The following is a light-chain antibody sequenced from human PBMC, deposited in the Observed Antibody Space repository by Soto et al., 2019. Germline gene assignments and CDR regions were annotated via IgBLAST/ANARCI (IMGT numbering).Light chain of an antibody. CDR3: QQYDNLLL. CDR2: DAS. Sequence: DIQMTQSPSSLSASVGDRVTITCQASQDISNYLNWYQQKPGKAPKLLIYDASNLETGVPSRFSGRSSGPDFTFTISSLQPEDIATYYCQQYDNLLLFGGGTKVEIK. CDR1: QDISNY. V-gene: IGKV1-33*01. J-gene: IGKJ4*01.